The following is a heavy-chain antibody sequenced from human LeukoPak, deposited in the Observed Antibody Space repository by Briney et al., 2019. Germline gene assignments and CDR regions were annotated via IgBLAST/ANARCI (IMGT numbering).Heavy chain of an antibody. V-gene: IGHV1-18*01. CDR2: ISDYNGNT. CDR3: ARDLVVVVAANSYYYYGMDV. CDR1: GYTFTSYG. Sequence: ASVKVSCKASGYTFTSYGISWVRQAPGQGLEWMGWISDYNGNTHYAQKLQGRVTMTTDTSTSTAYMELRSLRSHDTTVYYCARDLVVVVAANSYYYYGMDVGGQGTTVTVPS. D-gene: IGHD2-15*01. J-gene: IGHJ6*02.